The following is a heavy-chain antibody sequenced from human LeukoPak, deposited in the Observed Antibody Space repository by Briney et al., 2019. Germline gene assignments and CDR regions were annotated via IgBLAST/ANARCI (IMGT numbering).Heavy chain of an antibody. D-gene: IGHD6-19*01. CDR1: GGSISSGSYY. V-gene: IGHV4-61*02. Sequence: SQTLSLTCTVSGGSISSGSYYWSWIRQPAGKGLEWIGRIYTSGSTNYNPSLKSRVTISVDTSKNQFSLKLSSVTAADTAVYYCARSSGWYGNWFDPWGQGTLVTVSS. CDR3: ARSSGWYGNWFDP. CDR2: IYTSGST. J-gene: IGHJ5*02.